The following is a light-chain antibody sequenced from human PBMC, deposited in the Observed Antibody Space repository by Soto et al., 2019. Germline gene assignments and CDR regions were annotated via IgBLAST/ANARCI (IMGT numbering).Light chain of an antibody. CDR2: GTS. J-gene: IGLJ1*01. V-gene: IGLV1-40*01. CDR1: SSNIGAGYD. Sequence: QSVLTQPPSVSGAPGQRVTISCTGSSSNIGAGYDVHWYQQLPGTAPKLLIDGTSNPPSGVRDRFSGSKSGTSASLAIAGVQAEDEADYYCPSYASSLSGSVFGTGTKLTVL. CDR3: PSYASSLSGSV.